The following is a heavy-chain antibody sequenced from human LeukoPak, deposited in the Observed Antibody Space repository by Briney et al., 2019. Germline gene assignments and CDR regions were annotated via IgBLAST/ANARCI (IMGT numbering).Heavy chain of an antibody. D-gene: IGHD3-3*02. V-gene: IGHV3-30*03. CDR3: ARPYLERSLKFCMDV. CDR1: GFTFSSYW. Sequence: GGSLRLSCAASGFTFSSYWMSWVRQAPGKGLEWVAHISYDGSSRYNEDSVKGRFTISRDDSKNTLYLQMNSLRPEDTAVYYCARPYLERSLKFCMDVWGKGTTVTVSS. CDR2: ISYDGSSR. J-gene: IGHJ6*03.